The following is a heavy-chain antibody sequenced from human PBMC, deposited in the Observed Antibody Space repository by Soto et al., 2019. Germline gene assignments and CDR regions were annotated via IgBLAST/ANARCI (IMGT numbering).Heavy chain of an antibody. V-gene: IGHV3-30*18. CDR3: AKGRGNYWAIDS. CDR2: ILSDGNNK. CDR1: GFTFSSYG. D-gene: IGHD1-7*01. J-gene: IGHJ4*02. Sequence: QVQLVESGGGVVRPGRSLRLSCAASGFTFSSYGMHWVRQAPGKGLEWVAVILSDGNNKFYADSVKGRFTISRDNSKNTLYLQMDSLRVEDTAVYYCAKGRGNYWAIDSWGQGTLVTVSS.